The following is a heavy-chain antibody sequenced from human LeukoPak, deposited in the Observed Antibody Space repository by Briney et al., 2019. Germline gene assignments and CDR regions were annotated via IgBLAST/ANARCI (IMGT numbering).Heavy chain of an antibody. CDR3: AKDSGRIMGANKYYYYMDV. Sequence: PGGSLRLSCAASGFTFSSYGMHWVRQAPGKGLEWVAFIRYDGSNKYYADSVKGRFTISRDNSKNTLYLQMNSLRAEDTAVYYCAKDSGRIMGANKYYYYMDVWGKGTTVTISS. CDR1: GFTFSSYG. CDR2: IRYDGSNK. J-gene: IGHJ6*03. D-gene: IGHD1-26*01. V-gene: IGHV3-30*02.